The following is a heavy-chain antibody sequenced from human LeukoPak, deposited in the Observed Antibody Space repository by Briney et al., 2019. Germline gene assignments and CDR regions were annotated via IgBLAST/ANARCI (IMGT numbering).Heavy chain of an antibody. J-gene: IGHJ6*02. Sequence: PGGSLRLSCAASGFTFDDYAMHWVQQAPGKGLEWVSGISWNSGSIGYADSVKGRFTISRDNAKNSLSLQMNSLRAEDTALYYCAKDNSRSTYYYYGMDVWGQGTTVTVSS. CDR3: AKDNSRSTYYYYGMDV. CDR1: GFTFDDYA. V-gene: IGHV3-9*01. D-gene: IGHD6-13*01. CDR2: ISWNSGSI.